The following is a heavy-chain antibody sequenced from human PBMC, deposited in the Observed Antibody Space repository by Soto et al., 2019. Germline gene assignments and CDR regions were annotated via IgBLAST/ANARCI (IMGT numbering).Heavy chain of an antibody. J-gene: IGHJ6*02. Sequence: QVQLQESGPGLVKPSETLSLTCAVSGYSLSSGYYWGWIRQPPGKGLEWIASMHHSGSTYYNPSLKSRVTISVDTSKNQFSLKLSSVTAADTAVYYCARADNWNGYYYYGMDVWGQGTTVTVSS. V-gene: IGHV4-38-2*01. CDR1: GYSLSSGYY. D-gene: IGHD1-20*01. CDR2: MHHSGST. CDR3: ARADNWNGYYYYGMDV.